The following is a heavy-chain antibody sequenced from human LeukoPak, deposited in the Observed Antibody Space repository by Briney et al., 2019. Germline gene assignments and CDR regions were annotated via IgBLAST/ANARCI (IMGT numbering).Heavy chain of an antibody. Sequence: ASVTVSFTASGYTFTIYGNSWVRHAPGPGIEWMGWISAYNGNTNYAQKLQSRVTMTTDTSTSTAYMELRSLRSDDTAVYYCAAQKDDYGGYVVPLYYYYMDVWGKGTTVTVSS. J-gene: IGHJ6*03. CDR3: AAQKDDYGGYVVPLYYYYMDV. CDR1: GYTFTIYG. CDR2: ISAYNGNT. D-gene: IGHD4-17*01. V-gene: IGHV1-18*01.